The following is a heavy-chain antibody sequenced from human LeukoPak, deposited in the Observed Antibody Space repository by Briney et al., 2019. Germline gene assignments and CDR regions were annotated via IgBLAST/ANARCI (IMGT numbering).Heavy chain of an antibody. CDR1: GGSISTSNYY. J-gene: IGHJ6*03. Sequence: PSETLSLTCTVSGGSISTSNYYWGWIRQPPGKGLEWIGTIYYSGTTCYNPSLESRVTISEDTSKNQFSLMLRSVTAADTAVYFCARQASDYFYYYMDVWGKGTTVTVSS. CDR3: ARQASDYFYYYMDV. CDR2: IYYSGTT. V-gene: IGHV4-39*01.